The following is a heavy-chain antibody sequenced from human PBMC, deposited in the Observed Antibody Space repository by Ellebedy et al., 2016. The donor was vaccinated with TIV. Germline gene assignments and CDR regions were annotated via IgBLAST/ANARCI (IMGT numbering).Heavy chain of an antibody. CDR1: GGSISSGGYS. V-gene: IGHV4-30-2*01. CDR2: IYYSGST. D-gene: IGHD4-17*01. Sequence: SETLSLXCAVSGGSISSGGYSWSWIRQPPGKGLEWIGYIYYSGSTYSNPSLKSRVTISVDRSKNQFSLKLTSVTAADTAVYYCAREGPDYGDYIFDYWGQGTLVTVSA. CDR3: AREGPDYGDYIFDY. J-gene: IGHJ4*02.